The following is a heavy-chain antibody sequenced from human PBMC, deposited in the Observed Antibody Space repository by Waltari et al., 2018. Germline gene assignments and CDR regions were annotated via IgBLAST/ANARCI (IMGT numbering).Heavy chain of an antibody. CDR2: INAGNGNT. V-gene: IGHV1-3*01. J-gene: IGHJ5*02. D-gene: IGHD2-15*01. Sequence: QVQLVQSGAEVKKPGASVKVSCKASGYTFTSYAMHWGRQAPGQRLEWMGWINAGNGNTKYSQKFQGRVTITRDTSASTAYMELSSLRSEDTAVYYCARATRGGCSGGSCYSSWFDPWGQGTLVTVSS. CDR3: ARATRGGCSGGSCYSSWFDP. CDR1: GYTFTSYA.